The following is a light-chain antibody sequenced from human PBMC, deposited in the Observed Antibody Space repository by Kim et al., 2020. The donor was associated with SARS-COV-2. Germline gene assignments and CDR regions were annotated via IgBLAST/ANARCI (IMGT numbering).Light chain of an antibody. Sequence: GQSVPISCTGTSSDVGSYNRVSWYQQPPGTAPKLIIYEVSNRPSGVPDRFSGSKSGNTASLTISGLQAEDETDYYCSSYTSSASYVFGTGTKVTVL. CDR2: EVS. CDR1: SSDVGSYNR. J-gene: IGLJ1*01. CDR3: SSYTSSASYV. V-gene: IGLV2-18*02.